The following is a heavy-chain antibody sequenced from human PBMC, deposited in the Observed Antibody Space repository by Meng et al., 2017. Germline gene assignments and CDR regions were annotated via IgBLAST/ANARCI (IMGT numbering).Heavy chain of an antibody. CDR2: VSDSGAGT. J-gene: IGHJ6*02. Sequence: GESLKISCAASGFTFSSYVMTWVRQAPGKGLEWVSSVSDSGAGTNYADSVKGRFTISRDNSKNTLFLQMNSLRADDTAVYYCAKDTVTMGDYYYYVMDVWGQGTTVTVSS. V-gene: IGHV3-23*01. CDR1: GFTFSSYV. D-gene: IGHD4-17*01. CDR3: AKDTVTMGDYYYYVMDV.